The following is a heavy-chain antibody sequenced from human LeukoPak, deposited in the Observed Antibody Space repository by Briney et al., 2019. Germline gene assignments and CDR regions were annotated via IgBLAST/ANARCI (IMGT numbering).Heavy chain of an antibody. CDR2: INHSGST. Sequence: GSLRLSCAASGFTFSDYYMSWIRQAPGKGLEWIGEINHSGSTNYNPSLKSRVTISVDTSKNQFSLKLSSVTAADTAVYYCARQRPGIRAYYYYMDVWGKGTTVTISS. D-gene: IGHD6-25*01. V-gene: IGHV4-34*01. CDR1: GFTFSDYY. J-gene: IGHJ6*03. CDR3: ARQRPGIRAYYYYMDV.